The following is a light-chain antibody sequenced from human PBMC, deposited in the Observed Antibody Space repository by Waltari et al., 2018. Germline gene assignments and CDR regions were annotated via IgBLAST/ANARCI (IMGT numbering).Light chain of an antibody. CDR3: QVWDSSSDHRVV. V-gene: IGLV3-21*04. J-gene: IGLJ2*01. CDR2: SAS. Sequence: SYVLTQPPSVSVAPGKTARLTCGGNHIAINRVHWSQQKPGQAPLLVIYSASDRPSGIPERFSGSNSGITATLTISRVEAGDEADYYCQVWDSSSDHRVVFGGGTKLTVL. CDR1: HIAINR.